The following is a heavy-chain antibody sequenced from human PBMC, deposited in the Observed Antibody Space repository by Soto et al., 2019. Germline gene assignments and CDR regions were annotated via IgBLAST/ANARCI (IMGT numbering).Heavy chain of an antibody. CDR2: IYYSGST. J-gene: IGHJ6*03. Sequence: QLQLQESGPGLVKPSETLSLTCTVSGGSISSSSYYWGWIRQPPGKGLEWIGSIYYSGSTYYNPSLKSRVTISVDTSKNQFSLKLSSVTAADTAVYYCARHGGSPYGDWAHYYYYYYMDVWGKGTTVTVSS. CDR1: GGSISSSSYY. CDR3: ARHGGSPYGDWAHYYYYYYMDV. V-gene: IGHV4-39*01. D-gene: IGHD4-17*01.